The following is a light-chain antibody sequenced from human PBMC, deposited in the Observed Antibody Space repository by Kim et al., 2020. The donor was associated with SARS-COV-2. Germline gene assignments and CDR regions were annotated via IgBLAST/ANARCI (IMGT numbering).Light chain of an antibody. CDR1: KLGDKY. J-gene: IGLJ2*01. Sequence: SVSPGKTGSITCTGDKLGDKYAFWYQQKPGQSPVLVIYQDSKRASRNPGRFSGSNSGNTATLNISGTQAIDGAAYYCQAWDSSVVFGGGTQLTVL. V-gene: IGLV3-1*01. CDR3: QAWDSSVV. CDR2: QDS.